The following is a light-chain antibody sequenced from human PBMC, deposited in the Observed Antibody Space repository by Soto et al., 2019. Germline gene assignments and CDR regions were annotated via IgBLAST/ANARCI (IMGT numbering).Light chain of an antibody. CDR3: QHYNNWPWT. Sequence: EIVLTQSPATLSSFPGDRVTLSCRASQAVNTRLAWYQHKPGQAPRLLIYGASTRATGVPARFSGSGSGTELTLTISSLQSEDFGIYYCQHYNNWPWTFGQGTKVDIK. CDR2: GAS. J-gene: IGKJ1*01. V-gene: IGKV3-15*01. CDR1: QAVNTR.